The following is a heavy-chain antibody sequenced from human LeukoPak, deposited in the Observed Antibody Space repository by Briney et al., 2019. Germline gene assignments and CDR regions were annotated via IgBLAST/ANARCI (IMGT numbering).Heavy chain of an antibody. J-gene: IGHJ4*02. CDR1: GGSISSGAYY. CDR3: ARGRDSHDSSGAFDY. D-gene: IGHD3-22*01. Sequence: SETLSLTCAFSGGSISSGAYYWGWIRQPPGKGLEWIGYIYYSGSTNYNPSLKSRVTISVDTSKNQFSLKLSSVTAADTAVYYCARGRDSHDSSGAFDYWGQGTLVTVSS. CDR2: IYYSGST. V-gene: IGHV4-61*08.